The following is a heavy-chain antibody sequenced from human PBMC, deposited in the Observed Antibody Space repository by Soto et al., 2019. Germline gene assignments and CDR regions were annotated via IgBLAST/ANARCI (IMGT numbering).Heavy chain of an antibody. Sequence: SVKVSCKASGGTFSSYAISWVRQAPGQGLEWMGGIIPIFGTANYAQKFQGRVTITADKSTSTAYMELSSPRSEDTAVYYCAGPIVVVPAATGYYYYGMDVWGQGTTVTVSS. CDR2: IIPIFGTA. J-gene: IGHJ6*02. D-gene: IGHD2-2*01. CDR3: AGPIVVVPAATGYYYYGMDV. CDR1: GGTFSSYA. V-gene: IGHV1-69*06.